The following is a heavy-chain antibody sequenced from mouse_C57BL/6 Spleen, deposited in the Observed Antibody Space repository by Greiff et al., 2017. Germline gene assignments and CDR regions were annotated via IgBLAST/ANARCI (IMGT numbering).Heavy chain of an antibody. Sequence: EVHLVESGGGLVKPGGSLKLSCAASGFTFSDYGMHWVRQAPEKGLEWVAYISSGSSTIYYADTVKGRFTISRDNAKNTLFLQMTSLRSADTAMYYCARGDYYGDFDYWGQGTTLTVSS. D-gene: IGHD1-1*01. V-gene: IGHV5-17*01. J-gene: IGHJ2*01. CDR1: GFTFSDYG. CDR2: ISSGSSTI. CDR3: ARGDYYGDFDY.